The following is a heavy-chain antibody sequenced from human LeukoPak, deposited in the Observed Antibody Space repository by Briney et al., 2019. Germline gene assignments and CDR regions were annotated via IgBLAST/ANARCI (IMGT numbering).Heavy chain of an antibody. J-gene: IGHJ4*02. Sequence: PGGSLRLSRAASGFTFSSYWMSWVRQAPGKGLEWVANIKQDGSEKYYVDSVKGRFTISRDNAKNSLYLQMNSLRAEDTAVYYCARDPWPGYSSAWYYFDYWGQGTLVTVSS. D-gene: IGHD6-19*01. CDR1: GFTFSSYW. CDR3: ARDPWPGYSSAWYYFDY. CDR2: IKQDGSEK. V-gene: IGHV3-7*03.